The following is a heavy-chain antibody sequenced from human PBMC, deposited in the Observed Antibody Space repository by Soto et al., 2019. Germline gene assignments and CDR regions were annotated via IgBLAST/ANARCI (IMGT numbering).Heavy chain of an antibody. CDR3: ARGIAARRGYYYYYGMDV. CDR2: IIPIFGTA. Sequence: ASVKVSCKASGGTFSSYAISWVRQAPGQGLEWMGGIIPIFGTANYAQKFQGRVTITADESTSTAYMELSSLRSEDTAVYYCARGIAARRGYYYYYGMDVWGQGTTVTVSS. D-gene: IGHD6-6*01. V-gene: IGHV1-69*13. J-gene: IGHJ6*02. CDR1: GGTFSSYA.